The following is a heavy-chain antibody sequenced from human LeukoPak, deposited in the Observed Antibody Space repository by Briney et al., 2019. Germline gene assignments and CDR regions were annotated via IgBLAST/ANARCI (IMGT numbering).Heavy chain of an antibody. CDR3: TRGSIAYYYMDV. J-gene: IGHJ6*03. V-gene: IGHV4-4*07. CDR2: VYTSGST. Sequence: ETLSLTCTVSGGSISSYFWTWIRQPAGKGLEWIGRVYTSGSTNYNPSLKSRVTMSVDTSKNQFSLKLSSVTAADTAVYYCTRGSIAYYYMDVWGKGTTVTISS. D-gene: IGHD3-22*01. CDR1: GGSISSYF.